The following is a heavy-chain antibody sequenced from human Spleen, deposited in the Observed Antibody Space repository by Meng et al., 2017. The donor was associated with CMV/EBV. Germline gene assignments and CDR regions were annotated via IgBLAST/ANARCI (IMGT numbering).Heavy chain of an antibody. CDR1: GFTFSDYY. CDR2: LSNSGSPK. D-gene: IGHD6-19*01. CDR3: ARGRGIVVADGWDV. J-gene: IGHJ6*02. V-gene: IGHV3-11*04. Sequence: GGSLRLSCAASGFTFSDYYMTWVRQAPGKGLEWVSYLSNSGSPKHYADSVKGRFTISRDNAKNSLYLQMNSLRAEDTAVYYCARGRGIVVADGWDVWGQGTTVTVSS.